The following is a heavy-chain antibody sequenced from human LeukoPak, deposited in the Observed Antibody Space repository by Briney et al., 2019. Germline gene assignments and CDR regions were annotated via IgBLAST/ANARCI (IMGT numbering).Heavy chain of an antibody. J-gene: IGHJ4*02. CDR1: GFTFSSYE. Sequence: AGGSLRLSCAASGFTFSSYEMNWVRQAPGKGLEWVSYISSSGSTIYYADSVKGRFTISRDNAKNSLYLQMNSLRAEDTAVYYCARDLHYYDSSGYARSLGYWGQGTLVTVSS. CDR3: ARDLHYYDSSGYARSLGY. D-gene: IGHD3-22*01. CDR2: ISSSGSTI. V-gene: IGHV3-48*03.